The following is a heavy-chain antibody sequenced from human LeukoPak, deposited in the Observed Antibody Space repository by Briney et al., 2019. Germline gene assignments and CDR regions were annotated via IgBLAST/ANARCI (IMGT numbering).Heavy chain of an antibody. CDR2: IFHSGTT. V-gene: IGHV4-38-2*02. CDR1: GYSISSGSY. CDR3: ARDLSVTAKFDY. Sequence: SETLSLTCAVYGYSISSGSYWGWIRQPPGKGLEWIGSIFHSGTTYHNPSLKSRVTISVDTSKNQVSLKLSSVTAADTAVYYCARDLSVTAKFDYWGQGTLVTVSS. J-gene: IGHJ4*02. D-gene: IGHD5-18*01.